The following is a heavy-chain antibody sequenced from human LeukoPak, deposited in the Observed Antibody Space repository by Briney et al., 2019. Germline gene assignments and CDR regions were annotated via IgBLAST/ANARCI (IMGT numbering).Heavy chain of an antibody. CDR1: GFTFRSYD. CDR2: ISSSGTTI. CDR3: AKALATRHMDV. Sequence: PGGSLRLSCAASGFTFRSYDTNWVRQAPGKGLEWVSYISSSGTTIYYADSVKGRFTISRDNAKNSLYLQMSSLRAEDTAVYYCAKALATRHMDVWGQGTTVTVSS. J-gene: IGHJ6*02. V-gene: IGHV3-48*03.